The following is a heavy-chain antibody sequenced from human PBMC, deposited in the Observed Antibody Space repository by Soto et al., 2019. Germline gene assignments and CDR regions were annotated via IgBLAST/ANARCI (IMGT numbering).Heavy chain of an antibody. Sequence: PSETLSLTCTVSGGSISSGDYYWSWIRQPPGKGLEWIGYIYYSGSTYYNPSLKSRVTISVDTSKNQFSLKLSSVTATDTAVYYCARDLWGSGSYGMDVWGQGTTVTVSS. CDR1: GGSISSGDYY. CDR2: IYYSGST. V-gene: IGHV4-30-4*01. J-gene: IGHJ6*02. CDR3: ARDLWGSGSYGMDV. D-gene: IGHD3-10*01.